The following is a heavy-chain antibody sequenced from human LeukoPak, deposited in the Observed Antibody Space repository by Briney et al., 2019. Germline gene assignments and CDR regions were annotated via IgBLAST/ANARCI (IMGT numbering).Heavy chain of an antibody. CDR1: GFTFSSYG. V-gene: IGHV3-30*02. Sequence: GGSLRLSCAASGFTFSSYGMHWVRQAPGKGLEWVAFIRYDGSNKYYADSVEGRFTISRDNSKNTLYLQMNSLRAEDTAVYYCARDFHSSSGGYDAFDIWGQGTMVTVSS. D-gene: IGHD6-13*01. CDR3: ARDFHSSSGGYDAFDI. J-gene: IGHJ3*02. CDR2: IRYDGSNK.